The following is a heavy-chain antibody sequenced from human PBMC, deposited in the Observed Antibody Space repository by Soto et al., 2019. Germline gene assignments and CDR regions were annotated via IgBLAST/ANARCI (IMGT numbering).Heavy chain of an antibody. D-gene: IGHD5-12*01. Sequence: QVELVQSGAEVKKPGASVKVSCKASGYTFTTYGISWVRQAPGQGLEWMGWISPNNGNTDYAQKFQGRVTLTTDTSTSTVYMEVRSLRSDDTAVYYCAREGYTGYAESWGQGTLGTVSS. J-gene: IGHJ5*02. V-gene: IGHV1-18*01. CDR3: AREGYTGYAES. CDR1: GYTFTTYG. CDR2: ISPNNGNT.